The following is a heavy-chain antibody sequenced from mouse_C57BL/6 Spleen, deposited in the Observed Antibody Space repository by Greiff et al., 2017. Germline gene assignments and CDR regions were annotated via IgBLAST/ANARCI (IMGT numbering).Heavy chain of an antibody. V-gene: IGHV1-69*01. Sequence: QVQLQQPGAELVMPGASVKLSCKASGYTFTSYWMHWVKQRPGQGLEWIGEIDPSDSYTNYNQKFKGKSTLTVDKSSSTAYMQLSSLTSEDSAVYYCARREKGAQAIYYFDYWGQGTTLTVSS. CDR2: IDPSDSYT. CDR3: ARREKGAQAIYYFDY. J-gene: IGHJ2*01. CDR1: GYTFTSYW. D-gene: IGHD3-2*02.